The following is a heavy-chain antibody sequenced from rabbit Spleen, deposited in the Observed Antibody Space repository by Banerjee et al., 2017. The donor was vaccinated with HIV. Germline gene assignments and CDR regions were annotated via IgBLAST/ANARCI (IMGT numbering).Heavy chain of an antibody. D-gene: IGHD1-1*01. CDR3: ASGYSDIYFNL. J-gene: IGHJ4*01. Sequence: QSLEESGGGLVQPEGSLTLTCTTSGFSFSSNDYMCWVRQAPGKGLEWIACTAGRRSAFTYYANWAKGRFTCSKASSTTVTLQMTSLTAADTATYFCASGYSDIYFNLWGPGTLVTVS. V-gene: IGHV1S40*01. CDR2: TAGRRSAFT. CDR1: GFSFSSNDY.